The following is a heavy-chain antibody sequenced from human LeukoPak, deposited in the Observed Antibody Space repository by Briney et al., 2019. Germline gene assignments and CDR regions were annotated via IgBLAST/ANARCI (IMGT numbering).Heavy chain of an antibody. D-gene: IGHD6-6*01. Sequence: ASVRVSCKASRYTFTSYGISWVRQAPGQGLEWMGWISAYNGNTNYAQKLQGRVTMTTDTSTSPSSMELSSLRSDDTAVYYCARVPAARPGDFDIWGQGTMVTVSS. CDR1: RYTFTSYG. CDR2: ISAYNGNT. CDR3: ARVPAARPGDFDI. V-gene: IGHV1-18*01. J-gene: IGHJ3*02.